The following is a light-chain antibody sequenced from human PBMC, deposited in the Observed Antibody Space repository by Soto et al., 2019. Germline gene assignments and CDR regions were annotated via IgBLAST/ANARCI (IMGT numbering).Light chain of an antibody. Sequence: EIVMTQSPATLSVSPGERATLSCRASQSVSSNLAWYQQKPGQAPRLLIFDASNRATGIPARFSGSGSGTDFTLTISSLEPEDFAIYYCQQRTDWPPWTFGQGTKVEIE. CDR1: QSVSSN. CDR3: QQRTDWPPWT. CDR2: DAS. V-gene: IGKV3-11*01. J-gene: IGKJ1*01.